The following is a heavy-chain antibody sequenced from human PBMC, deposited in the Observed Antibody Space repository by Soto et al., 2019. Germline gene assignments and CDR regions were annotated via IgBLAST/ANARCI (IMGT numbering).Heavy chain of an antibody. D-gene: IGHD2-2*01. CDR2: IYPGDSDT. V-gene: IGHV5-51*01. CDR1: EYTFTKYW. J-gene: IGHJ1*01. CDR3: ARSDIIVVPPAVPAEFFLH. Sequence: GESLKISCKASEYTFTKYWFGCVRQMPGKGLELMGIIYPGDSDTRYSPSFRGHVTISADKSVSTAYLQWSSLKASDTAMYYCARSDIIVVPPAVPAEFFLHWGQGALVTVSS.